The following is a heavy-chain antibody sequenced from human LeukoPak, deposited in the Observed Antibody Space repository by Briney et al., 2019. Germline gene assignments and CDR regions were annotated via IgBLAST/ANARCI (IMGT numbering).Heavy chain of an antibody. J-gene: IGHJ5*02. CDR2: IYTSGST. CDR1: GGSISSYY. V-gene: IGHV4-4*08. D-gene: IGHD2-2*01. Sequence: SETLSLTCTVSGGSISSYYWSWIRQPPGKGLEWIGRIYTSGSTNYNPSLKSRVTISVDTSKNQFSLKLSSVTAADTAVYYCARGERCSSTNCYGIDPWGQGTLVTVSS. CDR3: ARGERCSSTNCYGIDP.